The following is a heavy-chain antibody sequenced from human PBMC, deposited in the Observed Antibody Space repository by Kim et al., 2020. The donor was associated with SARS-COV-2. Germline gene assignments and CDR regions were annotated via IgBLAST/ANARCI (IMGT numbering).Heavy chain of an antibody. V-gene: IGHV4-34*01. J-gene: IGHJ4*02. CDR1: GGSFSGYY. CDR2: INHSGST. Sequence: SETLSLTCAVYGGSFSGYYWSWIRQPPGKGLEWIGEINHSGSTNYNPSLKSRVTISVDTSKNQFSLKLSSVTAADTAVYYCARNQVDTAMVLPRSYFDYWGQGTLVTVSS. CDR3: ARNQVDTAMVLPRSYFDY. D-gene: IGHD5-18*01.